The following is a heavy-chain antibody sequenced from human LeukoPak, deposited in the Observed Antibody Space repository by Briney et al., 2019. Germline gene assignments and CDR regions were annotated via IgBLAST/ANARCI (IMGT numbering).Heavy chain of an antibody. Sequence: GGSLRLSCAASGFTFSSYAMSWVRQAPGKGLEWGSAISGSGGSTYYADSVKGRFTISRDNSKNTLYLQMNGLRAEDTAVYYCAKEGCSSTSCYLSEFDYWGQGTLVTVSS. J-gene: IGHJ4*02. CDR2: ISGSGGST. CDR3: AKEGCSSTSCYLSEFDY. V-gene: IGHV3-23*01. D-gene: IGHD2-2*01. CDR1: GFTFSSYA.